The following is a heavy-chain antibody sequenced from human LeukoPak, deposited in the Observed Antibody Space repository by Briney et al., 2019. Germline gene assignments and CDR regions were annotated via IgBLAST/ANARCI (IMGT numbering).Heavy chain of an antibody. CDR3: AKDLSYIVVVTANDAFDI. CDR2: IRYDGSNK. V-gene: IGHV3-30*02. CDR1: GFTFSSYG. J-gene: IGHJ3*02. D-gene: IGHD2-21*02. Sequence: PGGSLRLSCAASGFTFSSYGMHWVRQAPGKGLEWVAFIRYDGSNKYYADSVKGRFTISRDNSKNTLYLQMNSLGAEDTAVYYCAKDLSYIVVVTANDAFDIWGQGTMVTVSS.